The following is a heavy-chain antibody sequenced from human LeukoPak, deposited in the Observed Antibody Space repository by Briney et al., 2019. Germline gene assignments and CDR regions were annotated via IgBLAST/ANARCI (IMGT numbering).Heavy chain of an antibody. D-gene: IGHD6-13*01. Sequence: SETLSPTCTVSGDSISSFYWSWIRQPAGKGLEWIGRIYTSGSTNYNPSLKSRVTMSVDTSKNQFSLKLSSVTAADTAVYYCARDVVAAPGTWDCWGQGTLVTVSS. V-gene: IGHV4-4*07. CDR3: ARDVVAAPGTWDC. CDR2: IYTSGST. CDR1: GDSISSFY. J-gene: IGHJ4*02.